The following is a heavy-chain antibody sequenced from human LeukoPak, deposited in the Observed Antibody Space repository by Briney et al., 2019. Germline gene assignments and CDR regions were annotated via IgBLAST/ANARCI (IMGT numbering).Heavy chain of an antibody. V-gene: IGHV2-5*01. Sequence: SGPTLVKPTQTLTLTCTFSGFSLSTSGVGVGWIRQPPGKALEWLALIYWNDDKRYSPSLKSGLTITKDTSKNQVVLTMTNMDPVDTATYYCAHSPDPNYYDSSGYYYWGQGTLVTVSS. CDR3: AHSPDPNYYDSSGYYY. J-gene: IGHJ4*02. CDR2: IYWNDDK. CDR1: GFSLSTSGVG. D-gene: IGHD3-22*01.